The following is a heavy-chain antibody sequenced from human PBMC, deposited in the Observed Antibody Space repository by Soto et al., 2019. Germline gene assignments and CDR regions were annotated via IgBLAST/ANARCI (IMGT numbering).Heavy chain of an antibody. CDR2: IKQDGSEK. D-gene: IGHD5-12*01. CDR1: GFTFSSYW. V-gene: IGHV3-7*01. J-gene: IGHJ4*02. CDR3: ARAPYSGYSSFDY. Sequence: GGSLRLSCAASGFTFSSYWMSWVRQAPGKGLEWVANIKQDGSEKYYVDSVKGRFTISRDNAKNSLYLQMNSLRAEDTAVYYCARAPYSGYSSFDYWGQGTLVTVSS.